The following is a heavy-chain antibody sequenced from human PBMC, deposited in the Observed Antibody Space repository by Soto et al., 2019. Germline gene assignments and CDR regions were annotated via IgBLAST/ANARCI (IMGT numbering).Heavy chain of an antibody. CDR2: ISAYNGNT. J-gene: IGHJ5*02. Sequence: ASVKVSCKASGYTFTSYGISWVRQAPGQGLEWMGWISAYNGNTNYAQKLQGRVTMTTDTSTSTAYMELRSLRSDDTAVYYCARDHGIPSWGLFMNWFDPWGQGTLVTVSS. D-gene: IGHD7-27*01. CDR1: GYTFTSYG. CDR3: ARDHGIPSWGLFMNWFDP. V-gene: IGHV1-18*04.